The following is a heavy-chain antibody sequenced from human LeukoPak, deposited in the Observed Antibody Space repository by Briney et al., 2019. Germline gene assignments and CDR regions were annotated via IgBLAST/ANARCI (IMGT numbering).Heavy chain of an antibody. CDR2: IKEDGSEK. D-gene: IGHD3-3*01. CDR3: ARDRGGGDFWSGYQDAFDI. J-gene: IGHJ3*02. V-gene: IGHV3-7*01. CDR1: GFTFSIYW. Sequence: GGSLRLSCAASGFTFSIYWMTWVRQAPGKGLEWVANIKEDGSEKHYVDSVKGRFIISRDNDQNLLYLQMNSLIAEDTAVYYCARDRGGGDFWSGYQDAFDIWGQGTRVTVSS.